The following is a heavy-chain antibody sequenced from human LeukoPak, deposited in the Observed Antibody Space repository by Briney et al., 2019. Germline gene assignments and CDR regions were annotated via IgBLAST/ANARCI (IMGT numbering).Heavy chain of an antibody. D-gene: IGHD3-22*01. Sequence: PSETLSLTCTVSGGSSSSSSYYWGWVRQPPGKGLEWIGSIYYSGSTYYNPSLKSRVTISVDTSKNQFSLKLSSVPAADTAVYYCARGRPWGTWTYYYDSSRPNPFDYWGQGTLVTVSS. J-gene: IGHJ4*02. CDR3: ARGRPWGTWTYYYDSSRPNPFDY. CDR1: GGSSSSSSYY. CDR2: IYYSGST. V-gene: IGHV4-39*01.